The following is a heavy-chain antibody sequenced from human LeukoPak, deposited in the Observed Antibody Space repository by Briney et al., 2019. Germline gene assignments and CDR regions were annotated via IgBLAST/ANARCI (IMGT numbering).Heavy chain of an antibody. CDR3: ASGPAIGATEFRDEFQH. D-gene: IGHD3-10*01. CDR1: GYTFTGYF. J-gene: IGHJ1*01. V-gene: IGHV1-2*04. CDR2: INPNSGGT. Sequence: ASVKVSCKASGYTFTGYFIHWVRQAPGQGLEWMGWINPNSGGTNYARKFQGWVTMTRDTSISTAYMELSRLKSDDTAVYYCASGPAIGATEFRDEFQHWGQGALVTVSS.